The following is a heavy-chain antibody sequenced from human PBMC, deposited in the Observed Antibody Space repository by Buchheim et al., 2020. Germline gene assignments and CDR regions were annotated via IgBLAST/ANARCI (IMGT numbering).Heavy chain of an antibody. D-gene: IGHD4-23*01. V-gene: IGHV4-39*01. CDR3: ARSVEDSTSVANFDY. J-gene: IGHJ4*02. CDR1: GGSISGSGYY. CDR2: TLYSGST. Sequence: QLQLQESGPGLVKPSETLSLTCTVSGGSISGSGYYWGWIRQPPGRGLEWIGSTLYSGSTYYNPSLKSRVTISVATSKNQLSLKLTSVTAADTAVFYCARSVEDSTSVANFDYWGQGSL.